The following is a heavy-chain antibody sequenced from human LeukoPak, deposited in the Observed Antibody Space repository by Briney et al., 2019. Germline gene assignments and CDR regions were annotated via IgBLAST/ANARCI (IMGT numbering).Heavy chain of an antibody. CDR2: INPNSGGT. D-gene: IGHD1-1*01. CDR3: ARDADGNADH. J-gene: IGHJ4*02. V-gene: IGHV1-2*02. Sequence: GASVKVSCKASGYTFTGYYMHWVRQAPGQGLEWMGWINPNSGGTNYAQKFQGRVTMTRDTSISTAYMELSSLREEDTAVYYCARDADGNADHWGQGTLVTVSS. CDR1: GYTFTGYY.